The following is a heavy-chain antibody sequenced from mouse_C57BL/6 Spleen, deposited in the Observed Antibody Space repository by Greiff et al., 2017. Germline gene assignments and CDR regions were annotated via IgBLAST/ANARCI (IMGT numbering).Heavy chain of an antibody. V-gene: IGHV1-80*01. J-gene: IGHJ2*01. CDR3: ARSYYDYDACDY. CDR1: CYEFRSSW. D-gene: IGHD2-4*01. CDR2: IYPGDGDT. Sequence: QVQLQQSGAELVKPGASVKISCKASCYEFRSSWMNWVKQRTGKGLEWIGQIYPGDGDTNYNGKFQGKATLTADKSSSPAYMQLSSLTSDDSAVYFCARSYYDYDACDYWGQGTTLTVSS.